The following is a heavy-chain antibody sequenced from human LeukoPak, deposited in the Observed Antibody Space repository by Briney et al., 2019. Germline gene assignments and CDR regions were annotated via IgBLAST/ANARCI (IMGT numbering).Heavy chain of an antibody. CDR1: GFSFSSNG. D-gene: IGHD6-19*01. V-gene: IGHV3-30*18. Sequence: GGSLRLSCAASGFSFSSNGMYWDRQAPGKGLEWVAVISYDGSNKYYADSVKGRFTFSRDNSKNTLYLQMNSLRSEDTAVYYCAKDRGSASGRYHFDYWGQGTLVTVPS. CDR2: ISYDGSNK. J-gene: IGHJ4*02. CDR3: AKDRGSASGRYHFDY.